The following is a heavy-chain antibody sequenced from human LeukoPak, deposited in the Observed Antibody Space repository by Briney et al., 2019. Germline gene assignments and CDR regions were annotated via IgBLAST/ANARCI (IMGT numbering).Heavy chain of an antibody. J-gene: IGHJ3*02. CDR3: ARERYGDYFDAFDI. CDR1: GFTFSSYS. D-gene: IGHD4-17*01. V-gene: IGHV3-53*01. CDR2: IYSGGST. Sequence: PGGSLRLSCAASGFTFSSYSMNWVRQAPGKGLEWVSVIYSGGSTYADSVKGRFTISRDNSKNTLYLQMNSLRAEDTAVYYCARERYGDYFDAFDIWGQGTMVTVSS.